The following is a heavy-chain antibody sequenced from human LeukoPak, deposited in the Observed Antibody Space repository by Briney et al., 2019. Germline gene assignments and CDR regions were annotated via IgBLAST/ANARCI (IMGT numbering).Heavy chain of an antibody. Sequence: SETLSLTCTVSGGSISSSSYYWGWIRQPPGKGLEWIGSIYYSGSTNHNPSLKSRVTISVDTSKNRFSLKLRSVTAADTAVYYCARLGCSGSSCYAVGDWFDPWGQGTLVTVSS. D-gene: IGHD2-15*01. CDR1: GGSISSSSYY. J-gene: IGHJ5*02. CDR2: IYYSGST. V-gene: IGHV4-39*01. CDR3: ARLGCSGSSCYAVGDWFDP.